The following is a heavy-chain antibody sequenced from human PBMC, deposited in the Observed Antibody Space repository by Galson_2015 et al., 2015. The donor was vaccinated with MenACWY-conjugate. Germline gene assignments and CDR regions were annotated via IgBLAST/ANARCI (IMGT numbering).Heavy chain of an antibody. Sequence: VKVSCKVSGYTLSKLSMHWVRQAPGKGLEWMGGFDTENAETVYAEKFLGRVTVTEDTSTDTVYMDLSSLRSDDTAIYYCASVRTGYCHGGTCYGLDVWGQGTTV. CDR1: GYTLSKLS. CDR2: FDTENAET. J-gene: IGHJ6*02. V-gene: IGHV1-24*01. CDR3: ASVRTGYCHGGTCYGLDV. D-gene: IGHD2-15*01.